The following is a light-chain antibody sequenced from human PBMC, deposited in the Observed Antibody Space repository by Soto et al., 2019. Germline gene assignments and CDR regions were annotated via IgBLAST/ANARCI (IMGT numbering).Light chain of an antibody. V-gene: IGKV3D-7*01. CDR3: QQDYNLPIT. Sequence: DIVMTQSPATLSLSPGEGATLSCRASQSVTSNYLSWYQQKPGQAPRLLLYGASTRATGIPARFSGSGSGTDFTLTISSLQPEDFAVYYCQQDYNLPITFGQGTRLEIK. J-gene: IGKJ5*01. CDR2: GAS. CDR1: QSVTSNY.